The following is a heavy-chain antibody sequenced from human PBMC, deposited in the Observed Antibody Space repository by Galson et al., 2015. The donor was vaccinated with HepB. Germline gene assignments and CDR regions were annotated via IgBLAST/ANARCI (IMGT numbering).Heavy chain of an antibody. V-gene: IGHV3-9*01. D-gene: IGHD2-2*01. Sequence: SLRLSCAASGFTFDGYAMHWVRQAPGKGLEWVGGISWNSGSIGSEDTVQGRFTIARYNAKNDLYLHMQSLRAENTALYYCAKDQGSRRAPVVPAALFDYWGQGTLVTVSS. J-gene: IGHJ4*02. CDR3: AKDQGSRRAPVVPAALFDY. CDR2: ISWNSGSI. CDR1: GFTFDGYA.